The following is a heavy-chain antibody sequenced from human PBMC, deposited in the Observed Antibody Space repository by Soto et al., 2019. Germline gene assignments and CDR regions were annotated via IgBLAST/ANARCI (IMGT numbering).Heavy chain of an antibody. Sequence: GGSLRLSCAASGFTFSSYAMSWVRQAPGKGLEWVSAISGSGGSTYYADSVKGRFTISRDNSKNTLYLQMNSLRAEDTAVYYCAEGEKAEDCSGGSCYYYYYMDVWGKGTTVTVSS. D-gene: IGHD2-15*01. CDR3: AEGEKAEDCSGGSCYYYYYMDV. V-gene: IGHV3-23*01. J-gene: IGHJ6*03. CDR2: ISGSGGST. CDR1: GFTFSSYA.